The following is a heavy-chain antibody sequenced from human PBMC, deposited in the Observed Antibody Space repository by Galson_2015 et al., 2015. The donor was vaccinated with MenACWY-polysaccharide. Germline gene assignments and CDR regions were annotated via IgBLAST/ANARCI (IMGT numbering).Heavy chain of an antibody. CDR1: GYTFTSYG. D-gene: IGHD6-19*01. CDR3: ARDSDSSCWYGEWDY. CDR2: ISAYNGNT. J-gene: IGHJ4*02. Sequence: SVKVSCKASGYTFTSYGISWVRQAPGQGLEWMGWISAYNGNTNYAQKLQGRFTITTDTSTSTAYMELRSLRSDDTAVYYCARDSDSSCWYGEWDYWGQGTLVTVSS. V-gene: IGHV1-18*01.